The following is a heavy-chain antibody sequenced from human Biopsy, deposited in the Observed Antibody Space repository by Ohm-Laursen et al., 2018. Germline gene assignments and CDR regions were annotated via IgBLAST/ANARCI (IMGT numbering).Heavy chain of an antibody. D-gene: IGHD5-12*01. J-gene: IGHJ4*02. CDR3: ARRDTKSLLR. Sequence: ESLRISCKGSGYIFTTYWIAWVRQMPGKGLELMGVIYPGDSDTTYSPSFQGQVTISADKSTAYLQWSSLKASDPAMYYCARRDTKSLLRWGQGTLVTVSS. CDR2: IYPGDSDT. CDR1: GYIFTTYW. V-gene: IGHV5-51*01.